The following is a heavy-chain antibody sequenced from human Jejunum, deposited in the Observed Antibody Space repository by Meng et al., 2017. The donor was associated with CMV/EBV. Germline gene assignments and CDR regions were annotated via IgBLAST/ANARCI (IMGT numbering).Heavy chain of an antibody. CDR3: ASPPHNYHDMINYNLGFFDF. CDR2: INAGNGYT. J-gene: IGHJ4*02. CDR1: FTSSA. V-gene: IGHV1-3*01. Sequence: FTSSAMHWVRQAPGQRLEWMGWINAGNGYTKYSQKFQGRVTITRDTSTNTVYMELSSLTSEDTAVYYCASPPHNYHDMINYNLGFFDFWGQGTLVTVSS. D-gene: IGHD3-10*01.